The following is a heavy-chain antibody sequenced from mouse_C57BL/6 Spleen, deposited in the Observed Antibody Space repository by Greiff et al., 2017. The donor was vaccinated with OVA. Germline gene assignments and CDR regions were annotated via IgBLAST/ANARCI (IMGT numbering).Heavy chain of an antibody. J-gene: IGHJ2*01. CDR1: GYTFTSYW. CDR2: IYPGNSDT. Sequence: VQLQQSGTVLARPGASVKMSCKTSGYTFTSYWMHWVKQRPGQGLEWIGAIYPGNSDTSYNQKFKGKAKLTAVTSASTAYMELSSLTNEDSAVYYCTRSSITTVVVDYWGQGTTLTVSS. CDR3: TRSSITTVVVDY. D-gene: IGHD1-1*01. V-gene: IGHV1-5*01.